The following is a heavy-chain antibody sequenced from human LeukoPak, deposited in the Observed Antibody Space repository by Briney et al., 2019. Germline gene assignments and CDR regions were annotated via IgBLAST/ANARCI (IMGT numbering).Heavy chain of an antibody. J-gene: IGHJ4*02. CDR2: IIPILGIA. V-gene: IGHV1-69*10. CDR1: GGTFSSYA. D-gene: IGHD3-22*01. CDR3: ARGYYDSSGCQYFDY. Sequence: SVNVSCKPSGGTFSSYAISWVRQAPGQGLEWMGRIIPILGIANYAQKFQGRVTITADKSTSTAYMELSSLRSEDTSVYYCARGYYDSSGCQYFDYWGQGTLVTVSS.